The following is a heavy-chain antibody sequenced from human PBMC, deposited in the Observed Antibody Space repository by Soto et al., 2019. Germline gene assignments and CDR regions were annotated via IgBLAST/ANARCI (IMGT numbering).Heavy chain of an antibody. CDR1: GGTFRSYV. CDR3: ARIGTLDWIDDY. J-gene: IGHJ4*02. V-gene: IGHV1-69*12. CDR2: IIPMYGTT. D-gene: IGHD1-1*01. Sequence: QVQLVQSGAEVKTPGSSVKVSCKASGGTFRSYVTRWVRQAPGQGLEWLGGIIPMYGTTYYAQTFQGRVTISADESTITAFMELSSLRSEDTAVYYCARIGTLDWIDDYWGQGTLVTVSS.